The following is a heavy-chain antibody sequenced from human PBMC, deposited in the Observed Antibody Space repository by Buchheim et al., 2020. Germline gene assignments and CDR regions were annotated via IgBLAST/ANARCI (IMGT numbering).Heavy chain of an antibody. CDR2: IIGSGGST. CDR1: GFTFSSYA. Sequence: EVQLLESGGGLVQPGGSLRLSCAASGFTFSSYAMSWFRQAPGKGLEWFSAIIGSGGSTNYDDSVKGRFTISSDNSKNPLSLQMNSLSAEDTAVYYCAKDDVLLWFGESYFDYWGQGTL. V-gene: IGHV3-23*01. CDR3: AKDDVLLWFGESYFDY. D-gene: IGHD3-10*01. J-gene: IGHJ4*02.